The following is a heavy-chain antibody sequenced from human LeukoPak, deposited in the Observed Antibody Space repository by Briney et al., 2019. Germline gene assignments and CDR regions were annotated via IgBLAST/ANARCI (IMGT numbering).Heavy chain of an antibody. CDR1: GFTFSSYS. V-gene: IGHV3-21*01. D-gene: IGHD6-13*01. Sequence: GGSLRLSCAASGFTFSSYSMNWVRQAPGKGLEWVSSISSSSSYIYYADSVKGRFTISRGNAKNSLYLQMNSLRAEDTAVYYCARDIAAAGYYYYGMDVWGQGTTVTVSS. CDR3: ARDIAAAGYYYYGMDV. J-gene: IGHJ6*02. CDR2: ISSSSSYI.